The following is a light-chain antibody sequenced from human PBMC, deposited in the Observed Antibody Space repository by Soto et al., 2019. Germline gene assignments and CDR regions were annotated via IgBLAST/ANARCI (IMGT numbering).Light chain of an antibody. J-gene: IGKJ1*01. Sequence: EIVLTQSPGTLSLSPGQRATLSCRASQRLSASDIAWYQQKPGQAPKFLIDGVSSRAAGIPDLCSGSWGRADFPLTISRQADEDFAEYYRQQYSSPPTFGLGTKVDIK. CDR2: GVS. CDR1: QRLSASD. V-gene: IGKV3-20*01. CDR3: QQYSSPPT.